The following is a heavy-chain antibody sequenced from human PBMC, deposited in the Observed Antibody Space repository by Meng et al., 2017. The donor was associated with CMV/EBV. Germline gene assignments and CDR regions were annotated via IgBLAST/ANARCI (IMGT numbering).Heavy chain of an antibody. V-gene: IGHV4-39*01. CDR2: IYYSGST. Sequence: SETLSLTCTVSGGSISSSSYYWGWIRQPPGKGLEWIGSIYYSGSTHYNPSLKSRVTISVDTSKNQFSLKLSSVTAADTAVYYCARHGGDYEDYWGQGTLVTVSS. CDR3: ARHGGDYEDY. J-gene: IGHJ4*02. D-gene: IGHD4-17*01. CDR1: GGSISSSSYY.